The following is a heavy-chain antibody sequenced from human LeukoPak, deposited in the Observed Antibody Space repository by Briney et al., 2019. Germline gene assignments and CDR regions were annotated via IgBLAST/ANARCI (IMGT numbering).Heavy chain of an antibody. J-gene: IGHJ6*02. CDR2: GSNK. CDR3: ARAGNYDFWSGYYYGMDV. Sequence: GSNKYYADSVKGRFTISRDNSKTTLYLQMNSLRAEDTAVYYCARAGNYDFWSGYYYGMDVWGQGTTVTVSS. V-gene: IGHV3-30-3*01. D-gene: IGHD3-3*01.